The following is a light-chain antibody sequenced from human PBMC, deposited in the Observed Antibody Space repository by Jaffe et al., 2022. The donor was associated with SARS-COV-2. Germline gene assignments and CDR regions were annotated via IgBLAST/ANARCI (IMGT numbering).Light chain of an antibody. Sequence: EIVLTQSPDTLSLSPGERATLSCRASQSVGNTYLAWYHQKPGQAPRLLIYGASSRATGIPDRFSGSGSGTDFTLTISRLEPEDFAVYYCQQYGNSPFTFGPGTKVDIK. CDR1: QSVGNTY. J-gene: IGKJ3*01. CDR3: QQYGNSPFT. V-gene: IGKV3-20*01. CDR2: GAS.